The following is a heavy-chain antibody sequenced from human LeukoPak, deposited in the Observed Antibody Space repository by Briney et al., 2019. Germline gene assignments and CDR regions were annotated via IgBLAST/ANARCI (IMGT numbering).Heavy chain of an antibody. V-gene: IGHV3-23*01. CDR2: IGGSGGST. J-gene: IGHJ4*02. CDR3: AKDNLPGGASDY. D-gene: IGHD1-14*01. Sequence: PGGSQRLSCAASGFTFSSYAMRWVRQAPGKRLHWVSAIGGSGGSTYYAASVKGRFTISRDNSKNTLYLQMNSLRAEDTAVYYCAKDNLPGGASDYWGQGTLVTVSS. CDR1: GFTFSSYA.